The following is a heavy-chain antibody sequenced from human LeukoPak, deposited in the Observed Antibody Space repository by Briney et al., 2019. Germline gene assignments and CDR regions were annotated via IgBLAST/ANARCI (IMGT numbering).Heavy chain of an antibody. V-gene: IGHV4-59*08. CDR3: ARLGKVRGYYYGMDV. CDR2: IYYSGST. CDR1: GASIGRYY. J-gene: IGHJ6*02. D-gene: IGHD3-10*01. Sequence: SETLSLTCTVSGASIGRYYWSWIRQPPGKGLEWIGYIYYSGSTNYNPSLKSRVTISVDTSKNQFSLKLSSVTAADTAVYYCARLGKVRGYYYGMDVWGQGTTVTVSS.